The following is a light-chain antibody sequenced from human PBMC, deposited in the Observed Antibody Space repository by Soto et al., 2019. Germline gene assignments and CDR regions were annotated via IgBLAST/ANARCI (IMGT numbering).Light chain of an antibody. CDR1: QSLSSS. CDR2: KAS. V-gene: IGKV1-5*03. J-gene: IGKJ1*01. Sequence: DIQMTQSPSTLSASVGDRVTITCRASQSLSSSLAWYQQKPGKAPKLLMYKASSLESGVPSRFSGSGSGTEFTLTINSLQPDDFATYYCQHYSSYSGTFGQGTKVEIK. CDR3: QHYSSYSGT.